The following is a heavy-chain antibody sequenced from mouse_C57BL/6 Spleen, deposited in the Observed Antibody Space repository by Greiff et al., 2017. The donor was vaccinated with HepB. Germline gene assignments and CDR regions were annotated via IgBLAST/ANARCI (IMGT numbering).Heavy chain of an antibody. D-gene: IGHD1-1*01. V-gene: IGHV1-59*01. J-gene: IGHJ1*03. Sequence: QVQLQQPGAELVRPGTSVKLSCKASGYTFTSYWMHWVKQRPGQGLEWIGVIDPSDSYTNYNQKFKGKATLTVDTSSSTAYMQLSSLTSEDSAVYYCARPTTVVARSFEVWGTGTTVTVSS. CDR2: IDPSDSYT. CDR3: ARPTTVVARSFEV. CDR1: GYTFTSYW.